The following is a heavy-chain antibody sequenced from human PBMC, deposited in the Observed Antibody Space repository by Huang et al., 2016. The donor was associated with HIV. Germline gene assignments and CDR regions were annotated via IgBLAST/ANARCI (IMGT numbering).Heavy chain of an antibody. CDR2: INHSVST. CDR1: GGSFSGYY. V-gene: IGHV4-34*01. Sequence: QVQLQQWGAGLLRPSETLSLTCAVYGGSFSGYYGTWIRQPPGKGWEWIGEINHSVSTNYNPSLKSRVTISVDTSRNQFSLTLTSVTAADTAVYYCARGQGGYYYYYMDVWGKGTTVTVSS. CDR3: ARGQGGYYYYYMDV. J-gene: IGHJ6*03.